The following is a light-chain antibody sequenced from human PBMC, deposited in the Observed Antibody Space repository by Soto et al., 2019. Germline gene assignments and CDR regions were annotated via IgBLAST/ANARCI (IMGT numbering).Light chain of an antibody. CDR3: SSYRSSSTYV. V-gene: IGLV2-14*01. CDR2: EVT. CDR1: ISDVGSYNY. Sequence: QSALTQPASVSGSPGQSITISCTGAISDVGSYNYVSWHQQHPGQAPRLLIYEVTNRASGIPDRFSASKSGNTASLTISGLQAGDEADYYCSSYRSSSTYVFGTGTKLTVL. J-gene: IGLJ1*01.